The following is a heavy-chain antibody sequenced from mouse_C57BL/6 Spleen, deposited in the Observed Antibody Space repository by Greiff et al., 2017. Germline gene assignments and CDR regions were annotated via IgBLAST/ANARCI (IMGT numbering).Heavy chain of an antibody. CDR2: IDPETGGT. Sequence: VQLQQSGAELVRPGASVTLSCKASGYTFTDYEMHWVKQTPVHGLEWIGAIDPETGGTAYNQKFKGKAILTADKSSSTAYMELRSLTSEDSAVYYCTRGASYGAMDYWGQGTSVTVSS. CDR1: GYTFTDYE. CDR3: TRGASYGAMDY. V-gene: IGHV1-15*01. D-gene: IGHD1-2*01. J-gene: IGHJ4*01.